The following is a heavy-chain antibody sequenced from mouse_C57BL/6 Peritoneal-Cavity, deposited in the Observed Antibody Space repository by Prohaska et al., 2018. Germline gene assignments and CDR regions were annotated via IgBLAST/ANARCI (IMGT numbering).Heavy chain of an antibody. CDR3: MRYGNYWYFDV. CDR1: GFTFSGFW. Sequence: EVQLLDTGGGLVQPGGSRGLSCEGSGFTFSGFWMSLVRQTPGKTLEWIGDINSDGSAINYAPSRKDRFTIFRDNDKSTLYLQMSNVRSEDTATYFCMRYGNYWYFDVWGTGTTVTVSS. V-gene: IGHV11-2*01. CDR2: INSDGSAI. D-gene: IGHD2-1*01. J-gene: IGHJ1*03.